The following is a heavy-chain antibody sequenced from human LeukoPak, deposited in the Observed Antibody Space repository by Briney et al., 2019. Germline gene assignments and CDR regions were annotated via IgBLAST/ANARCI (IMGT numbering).Heavy chain of an antibody. D-gene: IGHD4-17*01. CDR3: ARVAYGDPHAFDI. J-gene: IGHJ3*02. CDR2: INHSGSA. CDR1: GGSFSGYY. Sequence: SSETLSLTCGVYGGSFSGYYWSWIRQPPGKGLEWLGEINHSGSANYNPSPYRRVTISVDTSNNQFSLKLSAVTAADTAVYYCARVAYGDPHAFDIWGQGTMVTVSS. V-gene: IGHV4-34*01.